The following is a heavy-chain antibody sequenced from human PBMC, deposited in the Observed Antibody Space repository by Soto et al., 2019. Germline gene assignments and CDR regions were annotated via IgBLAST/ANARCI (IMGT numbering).Heavy chain of an antibody. CDR3: ARDRGGYCAGGSCSEAWFDP. CDR2: INTGNGYT. V-gene: IGHV1-3*04. J-gene: IGHJ5*02. CDR1: GYTFSSYP. D-gene: IGHD2-15*01. Sequence: ASVKVSCKASGYTFSSYPIYWVCQAPGQSLEWMGWINTGNGYTKYSQKFQARVTISRDTSASTVYLQLSSLRSADTAVYYCARDRGGYCAGGSCSEAWFDPWGQGTLVTVSS.